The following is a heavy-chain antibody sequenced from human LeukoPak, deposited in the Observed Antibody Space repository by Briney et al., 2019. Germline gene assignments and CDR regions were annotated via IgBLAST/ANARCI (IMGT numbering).Heavy chain of an antibody. CDR1: GFTFSSYS. D-gene: IGHD3-3*01. Sequence: GGSLRLSCAASGFTFSSYSMNWVRQAPGKGLEWVSSTSSSSSYIYYADSVKGRFTISRDNAKNSLYLQMNSLRAEDTAVYCCAREASNLRFLEWLLSPSDYWGQGTLVTVSS. CDR3: AREASNLRFLEWLLSPSDY. CDR2: TSSSSSYI. V-gene: IGHV3-21*01. J-gene: IGHJ4*02.